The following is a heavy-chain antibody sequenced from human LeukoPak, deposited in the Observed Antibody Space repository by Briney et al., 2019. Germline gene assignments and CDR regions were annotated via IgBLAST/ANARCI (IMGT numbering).Heavy chain of an antibody. CDR2: IIPIFGTA. V-gene: IGHV1-69*06. D-gene: IGHD2-2*01. CDR1: GGTFSNYA. CDR3: ASGATYCSSTSCSLRDYFDY. Sequence: GASVKVSCKASGGTFSNYAISWVRQAPGQGLEWMGGIIPIFGTANYAQKFQGRVTITADKSTSTAYMELSSLRSEDTAVYYCASGATYCSSTSCSLRDYFDYWGQGTLVTVSS. J-gene: IGHJ4*02.